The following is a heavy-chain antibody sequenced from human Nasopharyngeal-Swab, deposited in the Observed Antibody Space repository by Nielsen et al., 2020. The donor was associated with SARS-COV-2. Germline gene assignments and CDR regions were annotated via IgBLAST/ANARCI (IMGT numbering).Heavy chain of an antibody. D-gene: IGHD6-13*01. V-gene: IGHV4-61*02. CDR3: AREGSSWYKFDY. CDR2: IYTSGST. J-gene: IGHJ4*02. Sequence: SETLPLTCTVSGGSISSGSYYWSWIRQPAGKGLEWIGRIYTSGSTNYNPSLKSRVTISVDTSKNQFSLKLSSVTAADTAVYYCAREGSSWYKFDYWGQGTLVTVSS. CDR1: GGSISSGSYY.